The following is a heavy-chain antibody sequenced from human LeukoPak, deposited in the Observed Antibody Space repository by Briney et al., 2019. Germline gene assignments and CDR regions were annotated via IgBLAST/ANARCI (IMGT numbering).Heavy chain of an antibody. D-gene: IGHD5-18*01. J-gene: IGHJ4*02. V-gene: IGHV3-73*01. Sequence: GGSLRLSCAASGFTFSGSVMHWVRQASGKGLEWVGRIRSKANSYATAYAASVKGRFTISRDDSKNTAYLQMNSLRAEDTAVYYCANDLGWIQLNLGRGQGTLVTVSS. CDR2: IRSKANSYAT. CDR1: GFTFSGSV. CDR3: ANDLGWIQLNLG.